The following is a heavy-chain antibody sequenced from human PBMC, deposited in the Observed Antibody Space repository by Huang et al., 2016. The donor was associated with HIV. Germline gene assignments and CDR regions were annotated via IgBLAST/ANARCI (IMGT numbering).Heavy chain of an antibody. D-gene: IGHD4-17*01. CDR1: GFAFSNYN. J-gene: IGHJ4*02. CDR3: ARETRLRRGLDF. Sequence: EVQLVESGGGLVQPGGSLRLSCATSGFAFSNYNMNWVRQAPGKGLDWISYISSGGGTRYYADSVKGRFTISRDNAKNSLYLQISTLRDEDTAVYYCARETRLRRGLDFWGQGTLVTVSS. V-gene: IGHV3-48*02. CDR2: ISSGGGTR.